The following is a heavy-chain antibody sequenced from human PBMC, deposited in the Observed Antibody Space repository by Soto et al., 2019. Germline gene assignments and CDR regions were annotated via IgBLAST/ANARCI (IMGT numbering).Heavy chain of an antibody. CDR1: GYDFTDFS. V-gene: IGHV1-18*04. CDR2: ISEYKGNR. CDR3: ARARGAVAGTFDS. Sequence: QVQLVQSGPEVKKPGASVKVSCKASGYDFTDFSITWVRQAPGQGLEWMGWISEYKGNRDYAQKVQGRVTMTKDTSTNTAYMELRSLRSDDTALYYCARARGAVAGTFDSWGQGTLVTVSS. J-gene: IGHJ5*01. D-gene: IGHD6-19*01.